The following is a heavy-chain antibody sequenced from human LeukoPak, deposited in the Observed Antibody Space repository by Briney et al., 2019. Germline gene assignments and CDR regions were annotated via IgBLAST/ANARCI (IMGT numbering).Heavy chain of an antibody. Sequence: SVKVSCKASGGTFSSYAISWVRQAPGQGLEWMGGITAIFGTANYAQKFQGRVTITADESTSTAYMELSSLRSDDTAVYYCAREEYSSSSEPPHYWGQGTLVTVSS. D-gene: IGHD6-6*01. CDR3: AREEYSSSSEPPHY. CDR2: ITAIFGTA. J-gene: IGHJ4*02. V-gene: IGHV1-69*13. CDR1: GGTFSSYA.